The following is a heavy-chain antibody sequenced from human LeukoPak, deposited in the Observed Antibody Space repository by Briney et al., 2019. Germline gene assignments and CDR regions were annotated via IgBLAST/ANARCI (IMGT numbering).Heavy chain of an antibody. V-gene: IGHV4-4*07. D-gene: IGHD3-22*01. J-gene: IGHJ6*03. CDR2: IYPTGST. CDR1: GGAIISYY. CDR3: ARLKFYDSTGYSPGYYMDV. Sequence: SETLSLTCSVSGGAIISYYWSWIRQPAGKGLEWIGRIYPTGSTDYNPSLKTRVTMSTDLSKKQFSLRLRSVTAADTAVYYCARLKFYDSTGYSPGYYMDVWGKGTAVTVSS.